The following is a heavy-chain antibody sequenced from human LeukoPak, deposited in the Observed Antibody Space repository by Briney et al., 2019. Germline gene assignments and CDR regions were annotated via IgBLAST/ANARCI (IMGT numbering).Heavy chain of an antibody. CDR1: GGSISSSSYY. CDR2: INHSGST. V-gene: IGHV4-39*07. Sequence: SETLSLTCTVSGGSISSSSYYWGWIRQPPGKGLEWIGEINHSGSTNYNPSLKSRVTISVDTSKNQFSLKLSSVTAADTAVYYCARGRSRAFDIWGQGTMVTVSS. CDR3: ARGRSRAFDI. J-gene: IGHJ3*02.